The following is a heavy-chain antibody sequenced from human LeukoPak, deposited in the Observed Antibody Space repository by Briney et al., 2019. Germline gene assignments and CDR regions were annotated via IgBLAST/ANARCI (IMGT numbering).Heavy chain of an antibody. V-gene: IGHV4-39*02. CDR3: AREGYGDGNWFDP. CDR1: GGSISSSSYY. D-gene: IGHD4-17*01. Sequence: SETLSLTCTVSGGSISSSSYYWGWIRQPPGKGLEWIGSIYYSGSTYYNPSLKSRVTISVDTSKNQFSLKLSSVTAADTAVYYCAREGYGDGNWFDPWGQGTLVTVSS. J-gene: IGHJ5*02. CDR2: IYYSGST.